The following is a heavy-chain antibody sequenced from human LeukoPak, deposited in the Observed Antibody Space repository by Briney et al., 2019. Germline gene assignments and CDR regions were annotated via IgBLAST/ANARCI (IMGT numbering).Heavy chain of an antibody. D-gene: IGHD5-18*01. CDR1: GFTFSSFW. J-gene: IGHJ3*02. CDR2: IKQDGSER. CDR3: ARLHTAMVVDAFDI. V-gene: IGHV3-7*01. Sequence: GGSLRLSCAASGFTFSSFWMNWVRQALGKGLEWVANIKQDGSERYYVDSVRGRFTISRDNAKKSLYLEMNSLRAEDTAVYYCARLHTAMVVDAFDIWGQGTMVTVSS.